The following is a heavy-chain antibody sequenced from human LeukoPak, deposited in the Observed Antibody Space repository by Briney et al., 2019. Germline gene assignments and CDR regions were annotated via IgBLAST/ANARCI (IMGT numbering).Heavy chain of an antibody. CDR1: GFTFGSYA. CDR2: ISSNGGST. Sequence: GGSLRLSCAASGFTFGSYAMHWVGQAPGKGLEYVSAISSNGGSTYYANSVKGRFTISRDNSKNTLYLQMGSLRAEDMAVYYCARVMSGAYEHYWGQGTLVTVSS. V-gene: IGHV3-64*01. CDR3: ARVMSGAYEHY. J-gene: IGHJ4*02. D-gene: IGHD1-26*01.